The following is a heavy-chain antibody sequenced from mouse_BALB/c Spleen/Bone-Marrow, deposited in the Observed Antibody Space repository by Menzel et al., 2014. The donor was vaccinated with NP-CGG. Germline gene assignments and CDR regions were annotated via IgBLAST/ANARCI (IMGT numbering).Heavy chain of an antibody. Sequence: EVQLQESGPELVKPGASVKMSCKASGCTFTDYYMKWVKQSHGKSLEWIGYTIPNNGDTFYNQKFKGKATLTVDKSSSTAYMQLNSLTSEDSAVYYCARSTGYYVGTWFAYWGQGTLVTVSA. CDR3: ARSTGYYVGTWFAY. CDR2: TIPNNGDT. J-gene: IGHJ3*01. D-gene: IGHD2-3*01. V-gene: IGHV1S46*01. CDR1: GCTFTDYY.